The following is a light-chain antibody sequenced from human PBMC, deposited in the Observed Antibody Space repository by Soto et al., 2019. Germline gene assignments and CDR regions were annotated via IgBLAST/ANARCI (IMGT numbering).Light chain of an antibody. CDR2: AAS. CDR1: HSISGW. CDR3: LQKYFYPFT. V-gene: IGKV1-5*01. Sequence: DIQMTQSPSTLSASVGDRVTITCRASHSISGWLAWYQQKPGKAPNLLIYAASNLQSGVPARFSGSGSGTDFTLTISSLQPEDFATYYCLQKYFYPFTFGPGTKVDIK. J-gene: IGKJ3*01.